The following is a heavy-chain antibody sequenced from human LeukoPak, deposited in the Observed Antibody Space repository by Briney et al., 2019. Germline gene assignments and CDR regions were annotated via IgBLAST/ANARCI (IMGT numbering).Heavy chain of an antibody. J-gene: IGHJ4*02. CDR3: ARDRGTWNDDGFDY. Sequence: SETLSLTCTVSGGSISSYYWSWIRQPAGKGLEWIGRIYTSGSTNYNPSLKSRVTMSVDTSKNQFSLKLSSVTAVDTAVYYCARDRGTWNDDGFDYWGQGTLVTVSS. D-gene: IGHD1-1*01. V-gene: IGHV4-4*07. CDR1: GGSISSYY. CDR2: IYTSGST.